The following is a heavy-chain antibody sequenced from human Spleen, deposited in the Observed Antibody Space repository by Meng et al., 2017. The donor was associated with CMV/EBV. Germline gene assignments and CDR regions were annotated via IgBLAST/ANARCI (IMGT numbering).Heavy chain of an antibody. CDR2: ISSSAEIV. CDR3: ANRYSGYEDVWYFDY. CDR1: GFTFRDRY. Sequence: GGSLRLSCAASGFTFRDRYMSWMRQAPGKGLEWISYISSSAEIVYYADSVKGRFTISRDNSKNSLYLQMDSLRVEDTAVYYCANRYSGYEDVWYFDYWGQGTLVTVS. J-gene: IGHJ4*02. V-gene: IGHV3-11*04. D-gene: IGHD5-12*01.